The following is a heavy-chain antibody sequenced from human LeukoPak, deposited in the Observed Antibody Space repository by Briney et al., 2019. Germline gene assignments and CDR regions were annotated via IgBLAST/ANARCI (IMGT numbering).Heavy chain of an antibody. CDR2: IIPIFGTA. CDR3: ARAKDIVVVPAAISAFDI. V-gene: IGHV1-69*13. D-gene: IGHD2-2*02. CDR1: GGTFSSYA. J-gene: IGHJ3*02. Sequence: VXXSCKASGGTFSSYAISWVRQAPGQGLEWMGGIIPIFGTANYAQKFQGRVTITADESTSTAYMELSSLRSEDTAVYYCARAKDIVVVPAAISAFDIWGQGTMVTVSS.